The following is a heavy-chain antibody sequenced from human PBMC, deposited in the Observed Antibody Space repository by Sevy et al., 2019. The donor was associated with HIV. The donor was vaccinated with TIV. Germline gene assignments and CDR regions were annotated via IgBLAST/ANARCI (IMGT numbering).Heavy chain of an antibody. CDR3: ARDYYGDYGWVVDY. J-gene: IGHJ4*02. CDR2: IYPSGRT. D-gene: IGHD4-17*01. V-gene: IGHV4-4*07. CDR1: GGSVCSYY. Sequence: SETLSLTCTVSGGSVCSYYWSWIRQPAGKGLEWIGRIYPSGRTNYNPSLKSRVTMSVDTSKNQFSLKMSSVTAADTAAYFCARDYYGDYGWVVDYWGQGTLVTVSS.